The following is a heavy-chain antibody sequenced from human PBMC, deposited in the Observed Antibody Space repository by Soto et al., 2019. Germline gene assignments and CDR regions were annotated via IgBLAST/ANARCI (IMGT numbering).Heavy chain of an antibody. J-gene: IGHJ4*02. CDR2: ISSNGGST. Sequence: GGSLRLSCSASGFTFSSYAMHWVRQAPGKGLEYVSAISSNGGSTYYADSVKGRFTISRDNSKNTLYLQMSSLRAEDTAVYYCVKDLGVVTAEFDYWGQGTLVTVSS. CDR1: GFTFSSYA. V-gene: IGHV3-64D*08. D-gene: IGHD2-21*02. CDR3: VKDLGVVTAEFDY.